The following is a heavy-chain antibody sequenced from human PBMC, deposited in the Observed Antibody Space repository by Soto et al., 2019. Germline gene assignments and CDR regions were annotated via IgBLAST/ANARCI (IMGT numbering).Heavy chain of an antibody. J-gene: IGHJ4*02. V-gene: IGHV1-18*01. CDR1: GYTFTSYG. CDR3: ARDLYPYYDILTGYYNVFDY. CDR2: ISAYNGNT. Sequence: APVKVSCKASGYTFTSYGISWVRQAPGQGLEWMGWISAYNGNTNYAQKLQGRVTMTTDTSTSTAYMELRSLRSDDTAVYYCARDLYPYYDILTGYYNVFDYWGQGTLVTVSS. D-gene: IGHD3-9*01.